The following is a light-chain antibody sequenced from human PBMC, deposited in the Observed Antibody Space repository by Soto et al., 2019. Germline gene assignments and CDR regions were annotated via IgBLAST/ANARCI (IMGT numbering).Light chain of an antibody. J-gene: IGKJ4*01. CDR3: QQRSTPLT. Sequence: EIVLTQSPVTLSLSPGERATLSCRASQSVSSYLAWYQQKPGQAPRLLIYDASNRATGIPARFSGSGSGTDFTLTISSLEPEDFAVYYCQQRSTPLTFGGGTKVEIK. CDR1: QSVSSY. V-gene: IGKV3-11*01. CDR2: DAS.